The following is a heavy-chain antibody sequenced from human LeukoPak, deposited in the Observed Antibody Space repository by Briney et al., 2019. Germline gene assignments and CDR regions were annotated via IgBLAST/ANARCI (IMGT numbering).Heavy chain of an antibody. J-gene: IGHJ6*03. CDR2: INPNSGGT. Sequence: ASVKVSCKASGGTFSSYAISWVRQAPGQGLEWMGWINPNSGGTNYAQKFQGRVTMTRDTSISTAYMELSRLRSDDTAVYYCARTPDYSNYYYMDVWGKGTTVTISS. V-gene: IGHV1-2*02. CDR1: GGTFSSYA. D-gene: IGHD4-11*01. CDR3: ARTPDYSNYYYMDV.